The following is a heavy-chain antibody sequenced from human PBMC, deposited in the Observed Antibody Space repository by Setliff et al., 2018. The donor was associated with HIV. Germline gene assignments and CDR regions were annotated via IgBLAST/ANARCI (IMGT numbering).Heavy chain of an antibody. CDR3: AKDFQWSTVNTPLNYQYGMDV. J-gene: IGHJ6*02. Sequence: GGSLRLSCAAPGFTFDDYAMHWVRQAPGKGLEWVSFISWDGGSSDYADSVKGRFTISRDNSKSSLYLQMNNLRPEDTAVYYCAKDFQWSTVNTPLNYQYGMDVWGQGTTVTVSS. D-gene: IGHD4-17*01. CDR1: GFTFDDYA. CDR2: ISWDGGSS. V-gene: IGHV3-43D*03.